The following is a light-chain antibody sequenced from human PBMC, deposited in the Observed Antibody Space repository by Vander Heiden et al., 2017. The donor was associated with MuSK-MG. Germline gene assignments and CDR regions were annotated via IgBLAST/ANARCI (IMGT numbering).Light chain of an antibody. CDR1: QSISSW. J-gene: IGKJ3*01. CDR3: QQDNSYPLA. Sequence: IQITQSPSTLSASVGDRVTITCRASQSISSWLAWYQQKPGKAPKLLIYDASSLESGVPSRFSGSGSGTEFTLTISSLQPDDFATYYCQQDNSYPLAFGHGTKVDIK. V-gene: IGKV1-5*01. CDR2: DAS.